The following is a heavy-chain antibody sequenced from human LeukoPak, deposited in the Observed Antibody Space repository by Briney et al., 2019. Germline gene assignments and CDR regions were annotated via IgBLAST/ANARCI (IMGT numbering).Heavy chain of an antibody. CDR3: AKDLGGITMIVVAPPYYFDY. CDR1: GFTLSSYA. CDR2: ISGSGGST. Sequence: GGSLRLSCAASGFTLSSYAMSWVRQAPGKGLEWVSAISGSGGSTYYADSVKGRFTISRDNSKNTLYLQMNSLRAEDTAVYYCAKDLGGITMIVVAPPYYFDYWGQGTLVTVSS. V-gene: IGHV3-23*01. J-gene: IGHJ4*02. D-gene: IGHD3-22*01.